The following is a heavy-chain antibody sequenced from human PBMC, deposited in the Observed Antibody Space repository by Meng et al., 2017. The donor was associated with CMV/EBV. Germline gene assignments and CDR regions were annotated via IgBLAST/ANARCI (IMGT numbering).Heavy chain of an antibody. J-gene: IGHJ5*02. CDR1: GGSFSGYY. CDR3: ARGESYYDFWSGSSNWFDP. V-gene: IGHV4-34*01. D-gene: IGHD3-3*01. Sequence: SETLSLTCAVYGGSFSGYYWSWIRQPPGKGLEWIGEINHSGSTNYNPSLKSRVTISVDTSKNQFSLKLSSVTAADTAVYCCARGESYYDFWSGSSNWFDPWGQGTLVTVSS. CDR2: INHSGST.